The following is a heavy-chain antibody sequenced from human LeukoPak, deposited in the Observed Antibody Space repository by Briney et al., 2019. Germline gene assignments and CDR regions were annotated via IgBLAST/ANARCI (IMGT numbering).Heavy chain of an antibody. D-gene: IGHD6-19*01. CDR2: IYHSGST. V-gene: IGHV4-39*07. Sequence: SETLSLTCTVSGGSISSSSYHWGWIRQPPGKGLEWIGYIYHSGSTYYNPSLKSRVTISVDTSKNQFSLKLSSVTAADTAVYYCARSLSSGWYEIDYWGQGTLVTVSS. CDR1: GGSISSSSYH. CDR3: ARSLSSGWYEIDY. J-gene: IGHJ4*02.